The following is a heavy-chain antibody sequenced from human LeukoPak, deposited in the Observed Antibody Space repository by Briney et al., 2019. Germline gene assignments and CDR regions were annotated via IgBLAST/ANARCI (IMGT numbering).Heavy chain of an antibody. CDR3: ARGRHSSGWSYYFDY. V-gene: IGHV4-34*01. J-gene: IGHJ4*02. CDR1: GGSFSGYY. Sequence: PSETLSLTCAVYGGSFSGYYWSWIRQPPGKGLGWIGEINHSGSTNYNPSLKSRVTISVDTSKNQFSLKLSSVTAADTAVYYCARGRHSSGWSYYFDYWGQGTLVTVSS. CDR2: INHSGST. D-gene: IGHD6-19*01.